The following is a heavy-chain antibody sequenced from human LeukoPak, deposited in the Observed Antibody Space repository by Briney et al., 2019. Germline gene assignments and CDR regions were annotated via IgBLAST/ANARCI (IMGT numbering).Heavy chain of an antibody. CDR3: ARDGPITMVRGVIPEDYYYMDV. Sequence: SVKVSCKASGGTFSSYAISWVRQAPGQGLEWMGRIIPIFGTANYAQKFQGRVTITTDESTSTAYMELSSLRSEDTAVYYCARDGPITMVRGVIPEDYYYMDVWGKGTTVTVSS. CDR1: GGTFSSYA. J-gene: IGHJ6*03. CDR2: IIPIFGTA. D-gene: IGHD3-10*01. V-gene: IGHV1-69*05.